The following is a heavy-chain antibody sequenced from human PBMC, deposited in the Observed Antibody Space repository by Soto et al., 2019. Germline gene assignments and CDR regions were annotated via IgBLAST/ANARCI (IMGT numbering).Heavy chain of an antibody. J-gene: IGHJ6*02. CDR3: ARAWSGWELSNKYNYYYGMDV. D-gene: IGHD1-26*01. V-gene: IGHV1-46*01. CDR2: INPSGGST. CDR1: GYTFTSYY. Sequence: QVQLVQSGAEVKKPGASVKVSCKASGYTFTSYYMHWVRQAPGQGLEWMGIINPSGGSTSYAQKFQGRATMTRDTSTSTVYMELSSLRSEDTAVYYCARAWSGWELSNKYNYYYGMDVWGQGTTVTVSS.